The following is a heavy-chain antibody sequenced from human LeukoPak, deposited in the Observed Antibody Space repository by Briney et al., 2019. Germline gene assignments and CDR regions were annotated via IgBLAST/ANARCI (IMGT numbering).Heavy chain of an antibody. J-gene: IGHJ5*02. CDR2: ISYDGSNK. D-gene: IGHD6-13*01. CDR3: AKDGAGSWFGEAT. Sequence: PGRSLRLSCAASGFTFSSYGMQWVRQAPGKGLEWVALISYDGSNKHYADSVKGRFTISRDNSKNTLYLQMNSLRAEDTAAYYCAKDGAGSWFGEATWGQGTLVTVSS. V-gene: IGHV3-30*18. CDR1: GFTFSSYG.